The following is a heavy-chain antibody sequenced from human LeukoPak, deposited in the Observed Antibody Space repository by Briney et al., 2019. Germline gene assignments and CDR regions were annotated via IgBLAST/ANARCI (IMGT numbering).Heavy chain of an antibody. CDR2: ISAYNGNT. Sequence: GASVKVSRKASGYTFTSYAMHWVRQAPGQRLEWMGWISAYNGNTNYAQKLQGRVTMTTDTSTSTAYMELRSLRSDNTAVYYCARHYDYVWGSYRPGAFDIWGQGTMVTVSS. D-gene: IGHD3-16*02. J-gene: IGHJ3*02. CDR1: GYTFTSYA. V-gene: IGHV1-18*01. CDR3: ARHYDYVWGSYRPGAFDI.